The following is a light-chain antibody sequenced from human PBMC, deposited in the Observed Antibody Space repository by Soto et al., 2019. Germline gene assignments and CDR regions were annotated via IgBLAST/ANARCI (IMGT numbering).Light chain of an antibody. CDR2: RAS. CDR1: QSVGSS. J-gene: IGKJ3*01. Sequence: EIVLTQSPATLSLSPGERATLSCRASQSVGSSLAWYQQQPGQAPRLLILRASDRPTAIPDRFSGSGFGTDFTLTISSLEPEDFAVYYCQQSSNGATFGPGTKVDVK. CDR3: QQSSNGAT. V-gene: IGKV3-11*01.